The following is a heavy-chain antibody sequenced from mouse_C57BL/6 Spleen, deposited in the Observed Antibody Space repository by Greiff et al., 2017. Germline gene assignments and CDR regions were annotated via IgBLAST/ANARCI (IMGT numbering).Heavy chain of an antibody. CDR3: AIITTVLAPYYFDY. V-gene: IGHV1-69*01. CDR2: IDPSDSYT. J-gene: IGHJ2*01. Sequence: QVQLQQPGAELVMPGASVKLSCTASGYPFTSYWMHWVKQRPGQGLEWIGEIDPSDSYTNYNQQFKGKSTLTVDKASSTAYLQLSSLTSEYSAVYYCAIITTVLAPYYFDYWGQGTTLTVAS. CDR1: GYPFTSYW. D-gene: IGHD1-1*01.